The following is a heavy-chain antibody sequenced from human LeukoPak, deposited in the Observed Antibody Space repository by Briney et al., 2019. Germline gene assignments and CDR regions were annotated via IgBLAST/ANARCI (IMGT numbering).Heavy chain of an antibody. CDR2: ISAYNGNT. CDR1: GYTFTSYG. J-gene: IGHJ6*03. D-gene: IGHD6-6*01. Sequence: ASVKVSCKASGYTFTSYGISWVRQAPGQGLERKGWISAYNGNTNYAQKLQGRVTMTTDTSTSTAYMELRSLRSDDTAVYYCARERGQLAEYYYYYYYMDVWGKGTTVTVSS. CDR3: ARERGQLAEYYYYYYYMDV. V-gene: IGHV1-18*01.